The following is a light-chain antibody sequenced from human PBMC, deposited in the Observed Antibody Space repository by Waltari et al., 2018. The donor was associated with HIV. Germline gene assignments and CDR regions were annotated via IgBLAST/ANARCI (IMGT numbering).Light chain of an antibody. Sequence: EIVMTQSPATLSVSPGGKATLSCRASQTISNNIAWFQQKPGQAPRLLIYGASSRATGIPASFSGSGSWTNFTLTINSLQSEHFAVYYCQQYNNWPRTFGQGTKVEI. CDR3: QQYNNWPRT. CDR1: QTISNN. CDR2: GAS. V-gene: IGKV3-15*01. J-gene: IGKJ1*01.